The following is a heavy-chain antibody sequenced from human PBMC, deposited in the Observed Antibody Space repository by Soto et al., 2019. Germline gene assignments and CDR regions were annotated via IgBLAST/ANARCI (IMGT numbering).Heavy chain of an antibody. Sequence: GGSLRLSCAASGFTFSGSAMHWVRQASGKGLEWVGRIRSKANSYATAYAASVKGRFTISRDDSKNTAYLQMNSLKTEDTAVYYCTRPGSWYVYWFDPWGQGTLVTVSS. CDR2: IRSKANSYAT. D-gene: IGHD6-13*01. CDR1: GFTFSGSA. V-gene: IGHV3-73*01. CDR3: TRPGSWYVYWFDP. J-gene: IGHJ5*02.